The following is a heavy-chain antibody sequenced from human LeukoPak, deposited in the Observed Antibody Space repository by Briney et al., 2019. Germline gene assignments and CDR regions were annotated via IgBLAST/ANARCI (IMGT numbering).Heavy chain of an antibody. CDR1: GGTFSSYA. CDR3: ARTRAFDAFDI. CDR2: IIPIFGTA. J-gene: IGHJ3*02. V-gene: IGHV1-69*05. Sequence: ASVKVSCKASGGTFSSYAISWVRQAPGQGLEWMGGIIPIFGTANYAQKFQGRVTITTDESTSTAYMELSRLRSDDTAVYYCARTRAFDAFDIWGQGTMVTVSS.